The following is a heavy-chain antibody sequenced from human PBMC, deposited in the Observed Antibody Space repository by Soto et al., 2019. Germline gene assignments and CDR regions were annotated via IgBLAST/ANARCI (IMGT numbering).Heavy chain of an antibody. CDR1: GFICSSYD. D-gene: IGHD2-8*02. V-gene: IGHV3-23*01. CDR2: ILVDGRT. Sequence: GGSLRLSCAASGFICSSYDMSWVRRAPGKGLEWVSTILVDGRTFYVDSVKGRFTISRDSSQNTVYLQMNSLTAGDTALYYCAKATATGGGAFDICGQGTMVTVSS. J-gene: IGHJ3*02. CDR3: AKATATGGGAFDI.